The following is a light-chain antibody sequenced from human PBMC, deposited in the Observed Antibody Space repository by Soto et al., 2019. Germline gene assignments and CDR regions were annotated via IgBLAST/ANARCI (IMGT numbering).Light chain of an antibody. CDR3: QQYGSSIT. CDR1: QSVSSY. CDR2: GAS. Sequence: EIVLTQSPATLSLPPGQRSTLSCRASQSVSSYLAWYQQKPGQAPRLLIYGASSRATGIPDRFSGSGSGTDFTLTINRLEPEDFAVYYCQQYGSSITFGQGTRLEIK. J-gene: IGKJ5*01. V-gene: IGKV3-20*01.